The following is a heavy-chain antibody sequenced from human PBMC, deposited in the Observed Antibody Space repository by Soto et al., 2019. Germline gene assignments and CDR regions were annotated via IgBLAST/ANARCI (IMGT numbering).Heavy chain of an antibody. CDR3: AKPDGWYPFDY. V-gene: IGHV3-30*18. CDR2: ISYDGSNK. CDR1: GFTFSSCD. J-gene: IGHJ4*02. D-gene: IGHD6-19*01. Sequence: GGSLRLSCAASGFTFSSCDMHWVRQAPGKGLEWVAVISYDGSNKYYADSVKGRFTISRDNSKNTLYLQMNSLRAEDTAIYYCAKPDGWYPFDYWGQGTLVTVSS.